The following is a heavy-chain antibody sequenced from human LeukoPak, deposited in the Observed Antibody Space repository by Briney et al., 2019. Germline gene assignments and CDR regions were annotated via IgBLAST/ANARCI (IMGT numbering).Heavy chain of an antibody. CDR3: AKDFWSGYYTDAT. D-gene: IGHD3-3*01. J-gene: IGHJ5*02. V-gene: IGHV3-23*01. Sequence: PGGSLRLSCAASGFTFSSYAMSLVRQAPGKGLEWVSAISGSGGSTYYADSVKGRFTIPRDNSKNTLYLQMNSLRAEDTAVYYCAKDFWSGYYTDATWGQGTLVTVSS. CDR2: ISGSGGST. CDR1: GFTFSSYA.